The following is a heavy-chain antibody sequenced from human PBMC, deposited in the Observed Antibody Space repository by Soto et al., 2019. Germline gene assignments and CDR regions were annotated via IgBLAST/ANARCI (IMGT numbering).Heavy chain of an antibody. D-gene: IGHD2-2*01. CDR3: VKALGYCSSTSCQYYFDY. Sequence: GGSLRLSCAASGFTFSNYAMSWVRQAPGKGLEWVSAISGSGGSTYYADSVKGRFTISRDNSKNTLYLQMNSLRAEDTAVYYCVKALGYCSSTSCQYYFDYWGQGTLVTVSS. V-gene: IGHV3-23*01. CDR1: GFTFSNYA. J-gene: IGHJ4*02. CDR2: ISGSGGST.